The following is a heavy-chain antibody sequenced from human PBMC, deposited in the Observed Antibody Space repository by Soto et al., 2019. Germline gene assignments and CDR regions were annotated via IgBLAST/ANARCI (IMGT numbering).Heavy chain of an antibody. CDR1: GGTXISYA. V-gene: IGHV1-69*13. CDR2: ISPIFGTA. Sequence: SXKVSYRAAGGTXISYAISLVGQAPGQGLEWIGGISPIFGTADYAQKFQGRVTITADEYTSTAYMELGSLRSEDKAVYYCARISWTTYYFDYCGQGQLGTV. J-gene: IGHJ4*02. CDR3: ARISWTTYYFDY. D-gene: IGHD6-13*01.